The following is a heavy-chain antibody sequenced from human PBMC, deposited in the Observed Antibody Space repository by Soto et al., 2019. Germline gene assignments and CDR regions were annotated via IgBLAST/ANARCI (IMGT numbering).Heavy chain of an antibody. CDR2: INSDGSST. J-gene: IGHJ4*02. V-gene: IGHV3-74*01. Sequence: PGGSLRLSCAASGFTFSSYWMHWVRQAPGKGLVWVSRINSDGSSTSHADSVKGRFTISRDNAKNTLYLQMNSLRAEDTAVYYCARGNFFTHTSFSTRTRYPSWGQGTLVTVS. D-gene: IGHD3-3*01. CDR1: GFTFSSYW. CDR3: ARGNFFTHTSFSTRTRYPS.